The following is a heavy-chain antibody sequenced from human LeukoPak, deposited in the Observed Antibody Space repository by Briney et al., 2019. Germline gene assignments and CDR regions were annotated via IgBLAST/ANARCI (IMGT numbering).Heavy chain of an antibody. CDR1: GYIFTSYG. J-gene: IGHJ5*02. D-gene: IGHD6-13*01. Sequence: GASVKVSCKASGYIFTSYGISWVRQAPGQGLEWMGWISAHNGNTNYAQKNQGRVTMTTDTSTSTAYMELRSLRSDDTAVYYCARDRAAAANWFDPWGQGTLVTVSS. V-gene: IGHV1-18*01. CDR2: ISAHNGNT. CDR3: ARDRAAAANWFDP.